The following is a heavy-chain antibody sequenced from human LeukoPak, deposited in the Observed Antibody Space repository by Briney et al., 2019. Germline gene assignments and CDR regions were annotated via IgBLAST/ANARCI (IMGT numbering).Heavy chain of an antibody. CDR2: MSYDEINK. Sequence: GRSLRLSCAASGFTFNAYFMHWVRQAPGKGLEWLAVMSYDEINKYYADSVKGRFTISRDNSKNTLYLQMNNLRTEDTAVYYCAKVRGYTYGDDYWGQGTLVTVSS. D-gene: IGHD5-18*01. CDR1: GFTFNAYF. V-gene: IGHV3-30*04. J-gene: IGHJ4*02. CDR3: AKVRGYTYGDDY.